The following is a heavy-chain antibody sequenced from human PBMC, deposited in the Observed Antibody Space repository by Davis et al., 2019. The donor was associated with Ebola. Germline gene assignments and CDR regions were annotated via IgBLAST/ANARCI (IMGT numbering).Heavy chain of an antibody. Sequence: ASVKVSCKASGYTFTSYYMHWVRQAPGQGLEWMGIINPSGGSTSYAQKFQGRVTMTRDTSTSTVYMELSSLKSEDTAVYYCATLGPYDILTGSESTGNYYFDYWGQGTLVTVSS. CDR2: INPSGGST. CDR1: GYTFTSYY. J-gene: IGHJ4*02. V-gene: IGHV1-46*01. D-gene: IGHD3-9*01. CDR3: ATLGPYDILTGSESTGNYYFDY.